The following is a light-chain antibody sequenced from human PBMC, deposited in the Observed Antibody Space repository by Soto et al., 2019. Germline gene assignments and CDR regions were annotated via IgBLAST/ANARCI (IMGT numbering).Light chain of an antibody. CDR3: QQRSNWPPSIT. CDR1: QSVSSY. J-gene: IGKJ5*01. Sequence: EIVWTPSPATLSFSPGDRATLSCRARQSVSSYLAWYQQKPGQAPRLLIYDASNRATGIPARFSGSGSGTDFTLTISSLEPEDFAVYYCQQRSNWPPSITFGQGTRLEIK. CDR2: DAS. V-gene: IGKV3-11*01.